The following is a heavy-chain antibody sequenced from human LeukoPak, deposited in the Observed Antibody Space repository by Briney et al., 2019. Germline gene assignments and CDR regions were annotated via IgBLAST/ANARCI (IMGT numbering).Heavy chain of an antibody. CDR2: ISWNSGSI. D-gene: IGHD3-3*01. J-gene: IGHJ4*02. CDR3: AKVHYDFWSGYYFDY. Sequence: QPGRSLRLSCAASGFTFDDYAMHWVRQAPGKGLEWVSGISWNSGSIGYADSVKGRFTISRDNAKNSLYLQMNSLRAEDTALYYCAKVHYDFWSGYYFDYWGQGTLVTVSS. CDR1: GFTFDDYA. V-gene: IGHV3-9*01.